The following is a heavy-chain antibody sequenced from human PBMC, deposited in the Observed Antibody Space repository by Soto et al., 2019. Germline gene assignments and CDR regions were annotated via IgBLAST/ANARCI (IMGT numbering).Heavy chain of an antibody. CDR3: ARIRLRFLEWLLWD. CDR2: IYYIGST. J-gene: IGHJ4*02. CDR1: GGSISSSDFY. Sequence: SETLSLTCTVSGGSISSSDFYWSWIRQPPGKGLEWIGYIYYIGSTNYNPSLKSRVNISVDTSKNQFSLKLSSVTAADTAVYYCARIRLRFLEWLLWDWGQGTLVTVYS. V-gene: IGHV4-30-4*01. D-gene: IGHD3-3*01.